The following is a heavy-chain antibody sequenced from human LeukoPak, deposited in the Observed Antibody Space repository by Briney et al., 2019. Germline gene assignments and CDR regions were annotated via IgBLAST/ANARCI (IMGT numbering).Heavy chain of an antibody. V-gene: IGHV1-69*13. Sequence: GASVKVSCKASGGTFSSYAISWVRQAPGQGLEWMGGIIPIFGTANYAQKFQGRVTITADESTSTAYMELSSLRSEDTAVYYCARVKGSEYQLLSDNAFDIWGQGTMVTVSS. CDR3: ARVKGSEYQLLSDNAFDI. J-gene: IGHJ3*02. D-gene: IGHD2-2*01. CDR2: IIPIFGTA. CDR1: GGTFSSYA.